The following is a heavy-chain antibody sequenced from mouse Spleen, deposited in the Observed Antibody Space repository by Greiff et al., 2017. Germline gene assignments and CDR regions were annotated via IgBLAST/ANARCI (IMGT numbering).Heavy chain of an antibody. CDR1: GFTFSDYG. V-gene: IGHV5-17*01. J-gene: IGHJ1*01. Sequence: EVKLVESGGGLVKPGGSLKLSCAASGFTFSDYGMHWVRQAPEKGLEWVAYISSGSSTIYYADTVKGRFTISRDNAKNTLFLQMTSLRSEDTAMYYCARTGTGYWYFDVWGAGTTVTVSS. CDR2: ISSGSSTI. D-gene: IGHD4-1*01. CDR3: ARTGTGYWYFDV.